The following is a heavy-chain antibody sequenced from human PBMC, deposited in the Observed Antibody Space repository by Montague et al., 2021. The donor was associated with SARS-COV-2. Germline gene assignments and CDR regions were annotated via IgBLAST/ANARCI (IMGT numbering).Heavy chain of an antibody. CDR3: TRGFRGGPFDC. CDR2: ITWNGLTT. Sequence: SLRLSCAATGFAYDVYGMSWVRQGPGKGLEWVSGITWNGLTTGYADSVKGRFTISRDSAKNSLYLEMNSLRAEDTALYYCTRGFRGGPFDCWGQGTQVTVSS. J-gene: IGHJ4*02. D-gene: IGHD3-10*01. CDR1: GFAYDVYG. V-gene: IGHV3-20*04.